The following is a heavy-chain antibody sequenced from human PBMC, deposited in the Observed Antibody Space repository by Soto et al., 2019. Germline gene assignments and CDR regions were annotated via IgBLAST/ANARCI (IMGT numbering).Heavy chain of an antibody. CDR3: ASVDYYYSSGYSNVDY. J-gene: IGHJ4*02. Sequence: ASVKVSCKASGYTFTSYGISWVRQAPGQGLEWMGWISAYNGNTNYAQKLQGRVTMTTDTSTSTAYMELRSLRSDDTAVYYCASVDYYYSSGYSNVDYWGQGTLVTVSS. CDR1: GYTFTSYG. V-gene: IGHV1-18*01. D-gene: IGHD3-22*01. CDR2: ISAYNGNT.